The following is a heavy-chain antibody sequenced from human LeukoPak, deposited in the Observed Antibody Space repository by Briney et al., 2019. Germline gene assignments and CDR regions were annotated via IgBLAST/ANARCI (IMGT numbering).Heavy chain of an antibody. V-gene: IGHV4-59*13. CDR1: GGSITTYY. J-gene: IGHJ4*02. D-gene: IGHD3-10*01. CDR3: ARVRLYYNFDY. Sequence: PSETLSLTCTVSGGSITTYYWNWIRQPPGKGLEWIGYIGNSGSTNYNPSLKSRVTISRDTSKNQFSLTLSSVTAADTAVYYCARVRLYYNFDYWGQGTLVTVSS. CDR2: IGNSGST.